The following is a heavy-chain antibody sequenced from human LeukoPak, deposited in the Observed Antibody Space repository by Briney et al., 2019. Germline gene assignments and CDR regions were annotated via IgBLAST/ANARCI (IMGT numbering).Heavy chain of an antibody. V-gene: IGHV1-8*01. J-gene: IGHJ3*02. D-gene: IGHD3-10*01. CDR2: MNPNSGNT. CDR1: GYTFTSYD. CDR3: ARDLGPPLYYYAYAFDI. Sequence: GASVKVSCKASGYTFTSYDINWVRQATGQGLEWMGWMNPNSGNTGYAQKFQGRVTITADESTSTAYMELSSLRSEDTAVYYCARDLGPPLYYYAYAFDIWGQGTMVTVSS.